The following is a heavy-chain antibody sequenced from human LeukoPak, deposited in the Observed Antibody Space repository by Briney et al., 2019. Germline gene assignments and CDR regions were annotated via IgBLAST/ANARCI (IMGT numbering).Heavy chain of an antibody. Sequence: GASVKVSCKASGYTFTSYYMHWVRQAPGKGLEWMGGFDPEDGETIYAQKFQGRVTMTEDTSTDTAYMELSSLRSEDTAVYYCARISGNWSGYSDNWFDPWGQGTLVTVSS. J-gene: IGHJ5*02. CDR2: FDPEDGET. V-gene: IGHV1-24*01. CDR1: GYTFTSYY. CDR3: ARISGNWSGYSDNWFDP. D-gene: IGHD3-3*01.